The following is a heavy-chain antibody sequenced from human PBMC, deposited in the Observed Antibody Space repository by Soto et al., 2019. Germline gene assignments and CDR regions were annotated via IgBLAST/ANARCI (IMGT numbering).Heavy chain of an antibody. J-gene: IGHJ5*02. Sequence: GASVKVSCKTSGYTFNTYGINWVRQAPGQGLELMGLISAYDGKTTYAEKFQGRVTLTTDTSTSTAYIELRSLRSDDTAIYYCARDPHEFWTSYWFDPWGQGTPVTVSS. CDR3: ARDPHEFWTSYWFDP. CDR2: ISAYDGKT. V-gene: IGHV1-18*01. CDR1: GYTFNTYG. D-gene: IGHD3-3*01.